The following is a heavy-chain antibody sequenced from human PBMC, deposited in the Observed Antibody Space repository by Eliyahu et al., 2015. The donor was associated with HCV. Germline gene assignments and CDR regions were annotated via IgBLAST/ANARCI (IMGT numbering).Heavy chain of an antibody. D-gene: IGHD3-10*01. Sequence: QVQLVESGGGLVKPGGSLRLSCAASGFTFSDYYMSWIRQAPGKGLEWVSYISSSSSYTNYADSVKGRFTISRDNAKNSLYLQMNSLRAEDTAVYYCAREGKPVVRGAFDIWGQGTMVTVSS. J-gene: IGHJ3*02. CDR3: AREGKPVVRGAFDI. V-gene: IGHV3-11*06. CDR2: ISSSSSYT. CDR1: GFTFSDYY.